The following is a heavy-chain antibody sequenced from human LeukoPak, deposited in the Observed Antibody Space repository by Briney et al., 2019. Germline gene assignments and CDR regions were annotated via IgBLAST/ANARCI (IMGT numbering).Heavy chain of an antibody. Sequence: PGGSLSLSCPASGFAFGRYAMFWVRQAPGKGLEWVALISNDGSDDYYADSVKGRFTISRDNSKNTMYLQMNSLRTEDTGVYYCARDLWYGPRSYGYYFDYWGQGTLVTVSS. V-gene: IGHV3-30*04. CDR1: GFAFGRYA. D-gene: IGHD3-10*01. CDR3: ARDLWYGPRSYGYYFDY. CDR2: ISNDGSDD. J-gene: IGHJ4*02.